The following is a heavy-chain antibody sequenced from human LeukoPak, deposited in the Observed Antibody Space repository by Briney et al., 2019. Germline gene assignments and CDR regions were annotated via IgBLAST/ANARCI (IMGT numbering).Heavy chain of an antibody. Sequence: GGSLRLSCAASGFTFISYAMSWVGQAPGKGLEWVSAISGSGGSTYYADSVTGRFTIYRDNSKSTLYLQMNSLRAEDTAVYYCAKSVIGVVVSDAFDIWGQGTMVTVSS. CDR2: ISGSGGST. CDR3: AKSVIGVVVSDAFDI. J-gene: IGHJ3*02. CDR1: GFTFISYA. D-gene: IGHD3-22*01. V-gene: IGHV3-23*01.